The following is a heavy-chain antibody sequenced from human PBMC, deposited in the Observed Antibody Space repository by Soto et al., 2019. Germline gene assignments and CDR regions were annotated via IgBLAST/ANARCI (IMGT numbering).Heavy chain of an antibody. CDR3: ARAGRYSNDAFDI. Sequence: GGSLRLSCAASGFTVSSNYMSWVRQAPGKGLEWVSVIYSGGSTYYADSVKGRFTISRDNSKNTLYLQMNSLRAEDTAVYYCARAGRYSNDAFDIWGQGTMVTVSS. CDR2: IYSGGST. CDR1: GFTVSSNY. J-gene: IGHJ3*02. D-gene: IGHD5-12*01. V-gene: IGHV3-66*01.